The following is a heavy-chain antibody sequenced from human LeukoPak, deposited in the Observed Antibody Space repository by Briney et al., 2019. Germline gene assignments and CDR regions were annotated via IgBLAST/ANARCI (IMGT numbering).Heavy chain of an antibody. CDR3: ARIPYGSGSYYDAFDI. CDR2: INPSGGST. J-gene: IGHJ3*02. V-gene: IGHV1-46*01. CDR1: GYTFTSYY. D-gene: IGHD3-10*01. Sequence: ASVKVSCKASGYTFTSYYMHWVRQAPGQGLDWMGIINPSGGSTSYAQKFQGRVTMTRDTSTSTVYMELSSLRSEDTAVYYCARIPYGSGSYYDAFDIWGQGTMVTVSS.